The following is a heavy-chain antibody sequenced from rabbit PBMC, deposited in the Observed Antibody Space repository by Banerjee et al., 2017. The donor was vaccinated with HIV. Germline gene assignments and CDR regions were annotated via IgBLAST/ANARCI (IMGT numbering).Heavy chain of an antibody. CDR1: GFSLSSYG. CDR3: ARDDANGDGYSFNL. CDR2: IYAGDGST. J-gene: IGHJ4*01. V-gene: IGHV1S47*01. D-gene: IGHD6-1*01. Sequence: ESGGDLVKPGASLALTCTASGFSLSSYGMCWFRQAPGKGPEWIACIYAGDGSTDYASWVNGRFTIASDNAQNTVDLQMTSLTGADTATYFCARDDANGDGYSFNLWGPGTLVTVS.